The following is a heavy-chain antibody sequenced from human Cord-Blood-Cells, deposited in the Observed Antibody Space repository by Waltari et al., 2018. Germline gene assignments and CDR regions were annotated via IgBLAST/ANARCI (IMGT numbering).Heavy chain of an antibody. CDR1: GGPISSSSYY. Sequence: QLQLQESGPGLVKPSETLSPTCTVPGGPISSSSYYWGWIRQHPGKGLEWVGVIYYSWSHYYNPPLKSRVTISVDTSKNQFSLKLSSVTAADTAVYYCATVSGYSYGYWYFDLWGRGTLVTVSS. CDR3: ATVSGYSYGYWYFDL. D-gene: IGHD5-18*01. V-gene: IGHV4-39*01. CDR2: IYYSWSH. J-gene: IGHJ2*01.